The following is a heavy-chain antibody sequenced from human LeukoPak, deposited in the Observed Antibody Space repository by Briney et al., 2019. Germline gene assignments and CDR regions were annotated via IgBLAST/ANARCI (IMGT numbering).Heavy chain of an antibody. J-gene: IGHJ1*01. D-gene: IGHD3-22*01. CDR3: AREFESSGYQRHAEYFQH. CDR1: GGTFSSYA. CDR2: IIPILGIA. V-gene: IGHV1-69*04. Sequence: GASVKVSCKASGGTFSSYAISWVRQAPGQGLEWMGRIIPILGIANYAQKFQGRVTITADKSTSTAYMELSSLRSEDTAVYYCAREFESSGYQRHAEYFQHWGQGTLVTVSS.